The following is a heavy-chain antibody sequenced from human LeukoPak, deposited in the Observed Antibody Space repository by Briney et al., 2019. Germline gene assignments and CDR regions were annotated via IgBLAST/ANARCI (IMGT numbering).Heavy chain of an antibody. J-gene: IGHJ6*03. Sequence: ASVKVSCKASGYTFTSYDINWVLQATGQGLEWMGWMNPNSGNTGYAQKFQGRVTMTRNTSISTAYMELSSLRSEDTAVYYCARAVRVRRYPNYYYYYMDVWGKGTTVTVSS. CDR1: GYTFTSYD. CDR3: ARAVRVRRYPNYYYYYMDV. V-gene: IGHV1-8*01. D-gene: IGHD1-1*01. CDR2: MNPNSGNT.